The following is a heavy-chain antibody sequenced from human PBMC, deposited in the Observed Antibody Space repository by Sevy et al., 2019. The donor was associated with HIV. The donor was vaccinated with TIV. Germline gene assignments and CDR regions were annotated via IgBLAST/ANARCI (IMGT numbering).Heavy chain of an antibody. CDR3: ARAGCTKPHVY. V-gene: IGHV3-23*01. D-gene: IGHD2-15*01. CDR2: FSFGCGRI. Sequence: GGSLRLSCEASGFTFSKYSMSWVRQAPGKGLEWVSTFSFGCGRINYADSVKGRFTISRDDSKNTLYLQMNSLRAEDTAVYYRARAGCTKPHVYWGQGTLVTASS. CDR1: GFTFSKYS. J-gene: IGHJ4*02.